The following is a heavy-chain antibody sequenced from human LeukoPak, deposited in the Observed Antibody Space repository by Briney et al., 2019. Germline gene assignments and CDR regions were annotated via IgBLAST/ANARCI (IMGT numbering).Heavy chain of an antibody. V-gene: IGHV3-11*01. J-gene: IGHJ6*03. D-gene: IGHD3-16*01. CDR1: GFTFSDYY. Sequence: GGSLRLSCAASGFTFSDYYMSWIRQAPGKGLECVSYISSSGTTIYYADSVKGRFTISRDNAKNSLYLQMNSLRAEDTAVYYCARGGSPIDYYYYYMGVWGKGTTATVSS. CDR2: ISSSGTTI. CDR3: ARGGSPIDYYYYYMGV.